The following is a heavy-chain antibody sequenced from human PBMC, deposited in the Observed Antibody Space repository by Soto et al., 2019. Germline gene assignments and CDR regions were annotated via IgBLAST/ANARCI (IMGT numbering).Heavy chain of an antibody. D-gene: IGHD6-6*01. V-gene: IGHV4-34*01. CDR2: INHSGST. Sequence: QVQLQQWGAGLLKPSETLSLTCAVYGGSFSGYYWSWIRQPPGKGLEWIGEINHSGSTNYNPSLKSRVTISVDTSKNQFSLKLSSVTAADTAVYYCARGLGYSSSSTDYWGQGTLVTVSS. CDR1: GGSFSGYY. CDR3: ARGLGYSSSSTDY. J-gene: IGHJ4*02.